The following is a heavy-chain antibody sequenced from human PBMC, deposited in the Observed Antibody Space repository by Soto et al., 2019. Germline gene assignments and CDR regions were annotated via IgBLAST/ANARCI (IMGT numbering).Heavy chain of an antibody. J-gene: IGHJ4*02. CDR3: AKEKFRYDRSGYYRPDY. CDR1: GDTFSSYA. V-gene: IGHV1-69*06. D-gene: IGHD3-22*01. Sequence: QVQLVQSGAEVKKPGSSVKVSCKSSGDTFSSYAISWVRQAPGQGLEWMGGIIPMLGTPSYAQKFQDRVTITADKFTSTAYMELSGLRSEDTAVYYCAKEKFRYDRSGYYRPDYWGQGTLVTVSS. CDR2: IIPMLGTP.